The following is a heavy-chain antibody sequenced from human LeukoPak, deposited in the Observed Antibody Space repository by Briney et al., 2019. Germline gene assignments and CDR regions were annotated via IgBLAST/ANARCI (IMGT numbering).Heavy chain of an antibody. CDR2: ISGSGGST. Sequence: GGSLRLSCAASGFTFSSYGMSWVRQAPGKGLEWVSAISGSGGSTYYADSVKGRFTISRDNSKNTLYLQMNSLRAEDTALYYCARHYRGRWQQLFDYWGQGTLVTVSS. J-gene: IGHJ4*02. CDR3: ARHYRGRWQQLFDY. V-gene: IGHV3-23*01. CDR1: GFTFSSYG. D-gene: IGHD5-24*01.